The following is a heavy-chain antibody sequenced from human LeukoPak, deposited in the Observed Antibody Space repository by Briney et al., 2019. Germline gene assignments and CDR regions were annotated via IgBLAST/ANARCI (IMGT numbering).Heavy chain of an antibody. CDR3: ARDLRYSSSWYGYNWFVP. D-gene: IGHD6-13*01. V-gene: IGHV1-2*06. J-gene: IGHJ5*02. CDR2: INPNSGGT. Sequence: ASVKVPCKASGGTFSSYAISWVRQAPGQGLEWMGRINPNSGGTNYAQKFQGRVTMTRDTSISTAYMELSRLRSDDTAVYYCARDLRYSSSWYGYNWFVPWGQGTLVTVSS. CDR1: GGTFSSYA.